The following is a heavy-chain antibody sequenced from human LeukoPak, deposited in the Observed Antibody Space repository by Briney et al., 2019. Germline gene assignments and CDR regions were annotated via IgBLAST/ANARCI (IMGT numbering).Heavy chain of an antibody. CDR1: GFTFSSYG. D-gene: IGHD3-9*01. CDR3: AKEHYDISPTPDYGMDV. J-gene: IGHJ6*02. V-gene: IGHV3-30*02. CDR2: IRYDGSNK. Sequence: PGGSLRLSCAASGFTFSSYGMHWVRQAPGKGLEWVAFIRYDGSNKCYADSVKGRFTISRDNSKNTLYLQMNSLRAEDTAVYYCAKEHYDISPTPDYGMDVWGQGTTVTVSS.